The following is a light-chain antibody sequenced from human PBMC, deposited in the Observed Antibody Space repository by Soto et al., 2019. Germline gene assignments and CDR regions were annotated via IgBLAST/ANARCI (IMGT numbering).Light chain of an antibody. Sequence: QSVLTQPPSASGSPGQSVTISCTGTSSDVGAYDYVSLYQQHPGKAPKLMIYEINKRPSGVPDRFSGSKSGNTASLTVSGLQAEDEADYYCSSFAGSNNFPYVFGTGTKGTVL. CDR1: SSDVGAYDY. CDR3: SSFAGSNNFPYV. J-gene: IGLJ1*01. CDR2: EIN. V-gene: IGLV2-8*01.